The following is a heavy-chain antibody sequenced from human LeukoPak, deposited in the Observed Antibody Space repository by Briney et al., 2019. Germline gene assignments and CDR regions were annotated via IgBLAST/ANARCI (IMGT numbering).Heavy chain of an antibody. D-gene: IGHD3-3*01. CDR1: GGSISSSSYY. CDR3: ARRRGDFWSNYYAFDY. J-gene: IGHJ4*02. CDR2: IYYSGST. V-gene: IGHV4-61*05. Sequence: SETLSLTCTVSGGSISSSSYYWSWIRQPPGKGLEWIGYIYYSGSTNYNPSLTSRVTISLDTSKNQFSLKLSSVTAADTAVYYCARRRGDFWSNYYAFDYWGQGTPVTISS.